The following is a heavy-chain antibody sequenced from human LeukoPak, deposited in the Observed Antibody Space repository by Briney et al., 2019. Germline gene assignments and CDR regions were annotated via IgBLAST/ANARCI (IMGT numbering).Heavy chain of an antibody. J-gene: IGHJ4*02. Sequence: PGGSLRLSCAASGFTFSSYAMSWVRQAPGKGLEWVSAISGSGGSTYYADSVKGRFTISRDNSKNTLYLQMNSLRAEDTAVYYCAKDHQVAYYYDSSGPDDYWGQGTLVTVSS. V-gene: IGHV3-23*01. CDR1: GFTFSSYA. D-gene: IGHD3-22*01. CDR3: AKDHQVAYYYDSSGPDDY. CDR2: ISGSGGST.